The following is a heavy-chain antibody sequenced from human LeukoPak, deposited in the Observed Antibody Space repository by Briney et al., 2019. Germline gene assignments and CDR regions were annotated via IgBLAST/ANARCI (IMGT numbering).Heavy chain of an antibody. D-gene: IGHD6-13*01. CDR3: ARGVLDRKAAAGTTYYYYYYGMDV. J-gene: IGHJ6*02. Sequence: SETLSLTCVVSGGSLSTHHWSWIRQSPGRGLEWIGYISDSGSTNYNPSLKSRVTISVDTSKNQFSLKLSSVTAADTAVYYCARGVLDRKAAAGTTYYYYYYGMDVWGQGTTVTVSS. CDR1: GGSLSTHH. CDR2: ISDSGST. V-gene: IGHV4-59*11.